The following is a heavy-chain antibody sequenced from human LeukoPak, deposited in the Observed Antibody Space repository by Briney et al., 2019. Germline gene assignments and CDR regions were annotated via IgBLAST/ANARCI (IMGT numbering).Heavy chain of an antibody. Sequence: PGGSRSLACAPSGSTLGSDNKNWVRQAPGKGLEWVSDISSSGSTIYFADSVKGRFTISRDNAKNSLYLQMNSLRDEDTAVYYCARLEFYYVTLKNYKLFDYWGQGTLVTVCS. J-gene: IGHJ4*02. D-gene: IGHD3-10*02. V-gene: IGHV3-48*02. CDR3: ARLEFYYVTLKNYKLFDY. CDR1: GSTLGSDN. CDR2: ISSSGSTI.